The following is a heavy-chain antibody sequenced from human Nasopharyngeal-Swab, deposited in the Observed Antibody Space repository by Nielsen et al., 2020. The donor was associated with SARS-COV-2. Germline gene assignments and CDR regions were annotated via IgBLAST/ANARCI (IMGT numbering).Heavy chain of an antibody. CDR3: ATGTSSGRANWFDP. CDR1: GYTLTELS. CDR2: FDPEDGET. J-gene: IGHJ5*02. V-gene: IGHV1-24*01. D-gene: IGHD3-3*01. Sequence: SVTVSCQVSGYTLTELSMHLVRQAPGKGLEWMGGFDPEDGETIYAQKFQGRVTMTEDTSTDTAYMELSSLRSEDTAVYYCATGTSSGRANWFDPWGQGTLVTVSS.